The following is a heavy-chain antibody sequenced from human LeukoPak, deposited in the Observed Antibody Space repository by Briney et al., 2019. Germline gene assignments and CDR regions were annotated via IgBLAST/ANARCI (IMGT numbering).Heavy chain of an antibody. V-gene: IGHV4-34*01. CDR1: GGSFSGYY. Sequence: SETLSLTCAVYGGSFSGYYWSWIRQPPGKGLEWVWEINHSGSTNYNPSLKSRVTISVDTSKNQFSLKLSYVTAADTAVYYCARGGVSWRRYSYGWNYYMDVWGKGTTVTVSS. D-gene: IGHD5-18*01. J-gene: IGHJ6*03. CDR2: INHSGST. CDR3: ARGGVSWRRYSYGWNYYMDV.